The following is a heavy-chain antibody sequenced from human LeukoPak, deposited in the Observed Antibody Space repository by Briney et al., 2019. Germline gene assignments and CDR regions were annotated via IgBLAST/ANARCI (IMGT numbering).Heavy chain of an antibody. CDR2: ISGTSSII. V-gene: IGHV3-48*02. Sequence: GGSLRLSCAASGFTFSSYSMNWVRQAPGKRLEWISYISGTSSIIYYTPSVKGRFTISRDNGKYSLYLQMNSLRDVDTAVYFCARGTWDGDRTFDIWGQGAMVTVSS. D-gene: IGHD5-24*01. CDR1: GFTFSSYS. J-gene: IGHJ3*02. CDR3: ARGTWDGDRTFDI.